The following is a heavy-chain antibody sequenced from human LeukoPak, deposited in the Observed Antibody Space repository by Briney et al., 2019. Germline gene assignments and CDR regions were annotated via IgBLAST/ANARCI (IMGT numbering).Heavy chain of an antibody. CDR1: GFTFSSYG. CDR3: AILCGGDCSDAFDI. V-gene: IGHV3-30*03. D-gene: IGHD2-21*02. CDR2: ISYDGSNK. J-gene: IGHJ3*02. Sequence: GRSLRLSCAASGFTFSSYGMHWVRQAPGKGLERVAVISYDGSNKYYADSVKGRFTISRDNSKNTLYLQMNSLRAEDTAVYYCAILCGGDCSDAFDIWGQGTMVTVSS.